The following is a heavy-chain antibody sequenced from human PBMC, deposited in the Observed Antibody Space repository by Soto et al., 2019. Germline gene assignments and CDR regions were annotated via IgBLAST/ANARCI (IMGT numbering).Heavy chain of an antibody. D-gene: IGHD3-22*01. V-gene: IGHV3-43D*04. J-gene: IGHJ5*02. Sequence: PGGSLRLSCAAAGVDFEDYAMHWVRQVPGKGLEWVSLTNSDGTDSYYVDSVKGRFTISRDNAKTTLYLQMDRLRPEDTALYFCAKSLYYYDSSPLDPWGQGTLVTVSS. CDR1: GVDFEDYA. CDR2: TNSDGTDS. CDR3: AKSLYYYDSSPLDP.